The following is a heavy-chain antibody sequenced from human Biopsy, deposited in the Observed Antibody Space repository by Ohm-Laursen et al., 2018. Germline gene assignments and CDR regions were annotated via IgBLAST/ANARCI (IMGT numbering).Heavy chain of an antibody. J-gene: IGHJ4*02. D-gene: IGHD6-19*01. Sequence: PGTLSLTCSVSSGSISSYYWSWIRQPPGKGLEWIGYISYSGNTNYNPSLKSRVTMSVDTSKNQFSLKMYSVTAADTAIYYCATTTMDTSGWYGNYFDSWGQGALVTVSS. CDR3: ATTTMDTSGWYGNYFDS. CDR2: ISYSGNT. V-gene: IGHV4-59*08. CDR1: SGSISSYY.